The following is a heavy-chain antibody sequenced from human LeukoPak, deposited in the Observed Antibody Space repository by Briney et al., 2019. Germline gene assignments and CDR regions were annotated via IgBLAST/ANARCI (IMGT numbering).Heavy chain of an antibody. CDR3: ARDGQWLPLYYFDY. V-gene: IGHV3-33*01. CDR1: GFTFRSYG. CDR2: IWYDEITK. D-gene: IGHD6-19*01. Sequence: GGSLRLSCVASGFTFRSYGIHWVRQAPGKGLEWLAFIWYDEITKDYADSVKGRFTISRDNAKNSLYLQMNSLRAEDTAVYYCARDGQWLPLYYFDYWGQGTLVTVSS. J-gene: IGHJ4*02.